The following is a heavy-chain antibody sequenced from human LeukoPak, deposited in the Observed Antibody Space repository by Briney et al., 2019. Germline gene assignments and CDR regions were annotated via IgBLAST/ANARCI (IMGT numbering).Heavy chain of an antibody. CDR2: IRYDGSNK. CDR3: AREYYYDSSGYPYLDY. Sequence: GGSLRLSCTTSGFTFGDYGLIWVRQAPGKGLEWVAFIRYDGSNKYYADSVKGRFTISRDNSKNTLYLQMNSLRAEDTAVYYCAREYYYDSSGYPYLDYWGQGTLVTVSS. V-gene: IGHV3-30*02. CDR1: GFTFGDYG. D-gene: IGHD3-22*01. J-gene: IGHJ4*02.